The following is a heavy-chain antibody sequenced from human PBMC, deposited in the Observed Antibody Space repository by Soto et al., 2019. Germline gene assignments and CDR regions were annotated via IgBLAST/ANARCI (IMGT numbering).Heavy chain of an antibody. CDR1: GFTFSSYA. J-gene: IGHJ4*02. D-gene: IGHD3-22*01. CDR2: MSGSGGST. V-gene: IGHV3-23*01. Sequence: PGGSLRLSCAASGFTFSSYAMSWVRQAPGKGLEWVSGMSGSGGSTYYADSVKGRFTLSRDNSKNTLYLQMNSLRVEDTAVYYCAKDSDYDSSGFDLFDNWGQGTLVTVSS. CDR3: AKDSDYDSSGFDLFDN.